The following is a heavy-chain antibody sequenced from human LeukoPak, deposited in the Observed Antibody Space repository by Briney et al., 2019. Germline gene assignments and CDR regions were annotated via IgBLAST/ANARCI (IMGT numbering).Heavy chain of an antibody. Sequence: GGSLRLSCAASGFTFSSYWMSWVRQAPGKGLEWVANIKEDGSEKYYVDSLKGRFTISRDNAKNTLYLQMNSLRAEDTAVYYCARQAGVFDYWGQGTLVTVSS. CDR1: GFTFSSYW. J-gene: IGHJ4*02. V-gene: IGHV3-7*01. CDR2: IKEDGSEK. CDR3: ARQAGVFDY.